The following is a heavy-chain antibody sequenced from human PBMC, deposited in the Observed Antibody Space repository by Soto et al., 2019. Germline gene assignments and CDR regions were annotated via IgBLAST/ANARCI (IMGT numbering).Heavy chain of an antibody. V-gene: IGHV1-18*01. D-gene: IGHD6-19*01. CDR2: ISAYNGNT. Sequence: QVQLVQSGAEVKKPAASVKVSCKASGYTFTSYGISWVRQAPGQGLEWMGWISAYNGNTNYAQKLQGRVTMTTDTSASTAYMELRSLRSDDTAVYYCARVAGAGPVGHYFDYWGQGTLVTVSS. CDR1: GYTFTSYG. J-gene: IGHJ4*02. CDR3: ARVAGAGPVGHYFDY.